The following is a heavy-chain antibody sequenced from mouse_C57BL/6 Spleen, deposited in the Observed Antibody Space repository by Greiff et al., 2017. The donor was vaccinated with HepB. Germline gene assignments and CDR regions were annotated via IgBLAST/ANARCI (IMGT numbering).Heavy chain of an antibody. J-gene: IGHJ4*01. CDR1: GYAFTNYL. Sequence: QVQLQQSGAELVRPGTSVKVSCKASGYAFTNYLIEWVKQRPGQGLEWIGVINPGSGGTNYNEKFKGKATLTADKSSSTAYMQLSSLTSEDSAVYFCASWGAMDYWGQGTSVTVSS. CDR2: INPGSGGT. CDR3: ASWGAMDY. V-gene: IGHV1-54*01.